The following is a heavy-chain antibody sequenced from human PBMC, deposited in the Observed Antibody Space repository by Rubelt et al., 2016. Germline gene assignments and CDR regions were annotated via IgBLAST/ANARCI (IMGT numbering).Heavy chain of an antibody. V-gene: IGHV4-39*07. CDR2: INHSGST. J-gene: IGHJ4*02. D-gene: IGHD2-15*01. Sequence: QLQLQESGPGLVKPSETLSLTCTVSGGTISSSSYYWSWIRQPPGKGLEWIGEINHSGSTNYNPSLKSRVTISVDTSKNQFSLKLSSVTAADTAVYYCRVVAATLKVDYWGQGTLVTVSS. CDR3: RVVAATLKVDY. CDR1: GGTISSSSYY.